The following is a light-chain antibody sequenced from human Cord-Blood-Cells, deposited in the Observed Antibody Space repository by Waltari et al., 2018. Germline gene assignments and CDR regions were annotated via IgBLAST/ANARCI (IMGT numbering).Light chain of an antibody. CDR1: SGHSSYA. CDR3: QTWGTGIWV. Sequence: SASLGASVKLTCTLSSGHSSYAIAWHQQQPEKGPRYLMKLNSDGSHSKGDGIPDRFSGSNSGAERYLTISSLQSEDEADYYCQTWGTGIWVFGGGTKLTVL. CDR2: LNSDGSH. J-gene: IGLJ3*02. V-gene: IGLV4-69*01.